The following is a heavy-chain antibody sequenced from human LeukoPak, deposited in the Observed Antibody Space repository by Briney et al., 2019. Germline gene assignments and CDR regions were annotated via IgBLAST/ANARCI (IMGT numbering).Heavy chain of an antibody. CDR3: ASIPLSEGFDY. CDR2: IKQDGSEK. D-gene: IGHD2-21*01. CDR1: GFTFSSYW. Sequence: GGSLRLSCAASGFTFSSYWMSWVRQAPGKGLEWVANIKQDGSEKYYVDSVKGRFTVSRDNAKNTLYLQMNSLRAEDTAAYYCASIPLSEGFDYWGQGTLVTVSS. V-gene: IGHV3-7*03. J-gene: IGHJ4*02.